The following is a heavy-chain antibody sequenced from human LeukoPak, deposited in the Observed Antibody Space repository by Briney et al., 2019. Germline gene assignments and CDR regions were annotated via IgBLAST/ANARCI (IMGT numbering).Heavy chain of an antibody. Sequence: GGSLRLSCAASGFTFSDYGMHWVRQAPGKGLEWVAVMSYDGTNKYYADSVRGPFTISRDNSKNTLYLQMNSLRAEDTAMYYCAKGEGGDSGWYGDYWGQGTLVTVSS. J-gene: IGHJ4*02. CDR1: GFTFSDYG. D-gene: IGHD6-19*01. CDR3: AKGEGGDSGWYGDY. CDR2: MSYDGTNK. V-gene: IGHV3-30*02.